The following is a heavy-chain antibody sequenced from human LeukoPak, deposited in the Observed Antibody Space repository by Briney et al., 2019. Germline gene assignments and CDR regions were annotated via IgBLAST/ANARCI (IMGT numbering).Heavy chain of an antibody. D-gene: IGHD1-1*01. CDR3: ARDDNWAFDY. CDR1: GFTFSRYA. CDR2: ISRTNEI. Sequence: KPGGSLRLSCTASGFTFSRYALNWVRQAPGKGLEWVSYISRTNEIHDADSVKGRFTIPRDDAKNSLYLQMNSLRVDDTAVYYCARDDNWAFDYWGQGTLVTVSS. V-gene: IGHV3-21*05. J-gene: IGHJ4*02.